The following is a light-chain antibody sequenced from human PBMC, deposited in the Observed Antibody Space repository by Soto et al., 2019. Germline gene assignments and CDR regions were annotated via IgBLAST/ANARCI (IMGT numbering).Light chain of an antibody. V-gene: IGKV1-5*03. CDR3: QQYNSYPWT. CDR1: QSISSW. CDR2: KAS. J-gene: IGKJ1*01. Sequence: DIQMTQSPSTLSASVGDRVTITCRVSQSISSWLAWYQQKPGKAPKLLIYKASSLESRVPSRFSGSGSGTEFTLTISSLQPDDFATYYCQQYNSYPWTFGQGTKVEIK.